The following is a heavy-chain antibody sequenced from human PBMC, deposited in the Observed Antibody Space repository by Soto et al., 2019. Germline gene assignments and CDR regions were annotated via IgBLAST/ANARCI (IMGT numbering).Heavy chain of an antibody. Sequence: GGSLRLSCTASGFTFSSYAMSWVRQAPGKGLEWVSAISGSGGSTYYADSVKGRFTISRDNSKNTLYLQMNSLRAEDTAVYYCAKDRQYYYDSSGYLDYWGQGTLVTVSS. V-gene: IGHV3-23*01. CDR1: GFTFSSYA. D-gene: IGHD3-22*01. CDR2: ISGSGGST. J-gene: IGHJ4*02. CDR3: AKDRQYYYDSSGYLDY.